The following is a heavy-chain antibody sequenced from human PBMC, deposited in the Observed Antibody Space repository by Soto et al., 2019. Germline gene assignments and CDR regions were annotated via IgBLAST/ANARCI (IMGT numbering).Heavy chain of an antibody. CDR3: ARESEDLTSNFDY. V-gene: IGHV3-21*06. J-gene: IGHJ4*02. CDR1: GFTFTRYS. Sequence: GSLRLSCAASGFTFTRYSMNWVRQAPGKGLEWVSSISSTTNYIYYGDSMKGRFTIPRDNAKNSLYLEMNSLRAEDTAVYYCARESEDLTSNFDYWGQGTLVTVSS. CDR2: ISSTTNYI.